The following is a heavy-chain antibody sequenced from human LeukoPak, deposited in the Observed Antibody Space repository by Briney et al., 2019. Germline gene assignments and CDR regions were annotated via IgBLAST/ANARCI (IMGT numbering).Heavy chain of an antibody. CDR2: VSPFNGNT. J-gene: IGHJ4*02. D-gene: IGHD1-26*01. CDR3: ARRGGSYSHSDF. CDR1: GYTFSSYG. Sequence: ASVKVSFKASGYTFSSYGIIWVRQAPGQGLQWMGWVSPFNGNTDYAPKLQGRVTMTTDTSTTTAYMELRSLTFDDTAVYYCARRGGSYSHSDFWGQGTLVTVSS. V-gene: IGHV1-18*01.